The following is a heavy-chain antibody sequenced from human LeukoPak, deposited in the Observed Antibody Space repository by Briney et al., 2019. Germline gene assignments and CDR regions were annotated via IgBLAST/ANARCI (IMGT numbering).Heavy chain of an antibody. CDR2: IYYSGST. Sequence: GSLRLSCTASGFTFSDYYMNWIRQAPGKGLEWIGSIYYSGSTYYNPSLKSRVTISVDTSKNQFSLKLSSVTAADTAVYYCARDFAAAGRRYPRFDPWGQGTLVTVSS. D-gene: IGHD6-13*01. CDR3: ARDFAAAGRRYPRFDP. V-gene: IGHV4-38-2*02. J-gene: IGHJ5*02. CDR1: GFTFSDYY.